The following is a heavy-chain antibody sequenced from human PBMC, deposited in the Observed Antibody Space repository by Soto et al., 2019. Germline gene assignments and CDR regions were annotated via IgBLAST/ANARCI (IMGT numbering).Heavy chain of an antibody. CDR3: ATGSPYYYGAGGMWDS. CDR2: IHHIGAT. CDR1: VGSMSSPNW. J-gene: IGHJ4*02. V-gene: IGHV4-4*02. Sequence: QVRLQESGPGLVKPSGTLSLTCLVSVGSMSSPNWWTRVRQAPVKGLEWIAEIHHIGATNYSPSLKSRAVISIDKSHNQLSIQLTAVTAADTAVYYCATGSPYYYGAGGMWDSWGRGALVTVSS. D-gene: IGHD3-10*01.